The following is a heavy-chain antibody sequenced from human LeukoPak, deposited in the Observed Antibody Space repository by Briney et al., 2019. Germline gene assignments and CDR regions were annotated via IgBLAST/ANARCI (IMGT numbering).Heavy chain of an antibody. Sequence: PGGSLILSCAASGFTFSSYSMNWVRQSPGKGLDWVSSISSSSSYIYYADSVKGRFTISRDNAKNSLYLQMNSLGAEDTAVYFFEQSRAYDILTGYLHWGQGTLVTVSS. CDR1: GFTFSSYS. CDR3: EQSRAYDILTGYLH. V-gene: IGHV3-21*01. D-gene: IGHD3-9*01. CDR2: ISSSSSYI. J-gene: IGHJ4*02.